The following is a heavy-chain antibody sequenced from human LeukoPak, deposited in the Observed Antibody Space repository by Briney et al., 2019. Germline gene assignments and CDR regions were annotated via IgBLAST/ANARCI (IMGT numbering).Heavy chain of an antibody. CDR1: GYTFMSHG. D-gene: IGHD3-16*01. CDR3: ARATGTWGHDGFDI. V-gene: IGHV1-18*01. J-gene: IGHJ3*02. Sequence: ASVKVSCKAYGYTFMSHGISWVRQAPGQGLEWMGWISGSSSNTNYAQRLQGRVTVTTDTSTTTAYMELRSLRSDDTAVYYCARATGTWGHDGFDIWGQGTMVTVSS. CDR2: ISGSSSNT.